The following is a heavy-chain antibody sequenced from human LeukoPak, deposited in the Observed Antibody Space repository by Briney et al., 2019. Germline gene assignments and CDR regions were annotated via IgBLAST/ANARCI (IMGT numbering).Heavy chain of an antibody. V-gene: IGHV3-23*01. CDR1: GFTFSNYA. Sequence: GGSLRLSCAAYGFTFSNYAMSWVRQTPGKGLEWLSRISGSGHTTYYADSVRGRFTISRDNSKNTLYLQMNSLRAEDTAVYYCAKAKTQAMVLPGNYWGQGTLVTVSS. CDR3: AKAKTQAMVLPGNY. D-gene: IGHD5-18*01. J-gene: IGHJ4*02. CDR2: ISGSGHTT.